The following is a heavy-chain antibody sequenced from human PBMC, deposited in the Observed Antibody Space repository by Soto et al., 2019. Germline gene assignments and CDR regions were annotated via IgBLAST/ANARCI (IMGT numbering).Heavy chain of an antibody. CDR3: AKDPVVSSTSSWFYFDY. D-gene: IGHD6-13*01. CDR2: ISGSGGSV. J-gene: IGHJ4*02. V-gene: IGHV3-23*01. Sequence: HPGGSLRLFCAAFGFTFSNYAMNWVRQAPGKGLERVSSISGSGGSVYYADSVKGRFTISRDNSENTLYLQMSSLRADDTAIYYCAKDPVVSSTSSWFYFDYWGQGTLVTVSS. CDR1: GFTFSNYA.